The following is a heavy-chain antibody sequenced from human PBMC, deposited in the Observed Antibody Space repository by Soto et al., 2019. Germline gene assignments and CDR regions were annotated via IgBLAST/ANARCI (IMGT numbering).Heavy chain of an antibody. D-gene: IGHD6-19*01. Sequence: PSETLSLTCTVSGGSISSGGYYLTWIRQHPGKGLEWIGYIYYSGSTSYNPSLKSRVTISGDTSKNQFSLKLSSVTAADTAAYYCARSAQGFNPGWYFRYWGQGALVTLST. CDR2: IYYSGST. CDR1: GGSISSGGYY. CDR3: ARSAQGFNPGWYFRY. V-gene: IGHV4-31*03. J-gene: IGHJ4*02.